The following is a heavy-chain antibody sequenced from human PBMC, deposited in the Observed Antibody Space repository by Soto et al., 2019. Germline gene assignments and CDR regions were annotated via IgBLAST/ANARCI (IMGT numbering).Heavy chain of an antibody. V-gene: IGHV1-46*03. J-gene: IGHJ6*03. CDR3: ARGYDFGSGSYYMDV. Sequence: QVQLVQSGAEVKKPGASVKVSCKASGYTFTSYYMHWVRQAPGQGLEWMGIINRSGGITSYAEKFQGRVTMTRDTSTSTVYMELSSLRSEDTAVYYCARGYDFGSGSYYMDVWGKGTTVTVSS. D-gene: IGHD3-3*01. CDR1: GYTFTSYY. CDR2: INRSGGIT.